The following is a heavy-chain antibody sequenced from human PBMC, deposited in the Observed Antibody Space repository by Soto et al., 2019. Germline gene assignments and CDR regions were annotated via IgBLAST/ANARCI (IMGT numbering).Heavy chain of an antibody. CDR3: ARGIVVVVAATRRLLWFDP. CDR2: INHSGST. CDR1: GGSFSGYY. V-gene: IGHV4-34*01. D-gene: IGHD2-15*01. J-gene: IGHJ5*02. Sequence: LSLTCAVYGGSFSGYYWSWIRQPPGKGLEWIGEINHSGSTNYNPSLKSRVTISVDTSKNQFSLKLSSVTAADTAVYYCARGIVVVVAATRRLLWFDPWGQGTLVTVSS.